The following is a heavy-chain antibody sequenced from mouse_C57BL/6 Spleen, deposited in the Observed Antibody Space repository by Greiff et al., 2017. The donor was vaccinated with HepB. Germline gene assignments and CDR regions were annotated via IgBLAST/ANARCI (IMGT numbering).Heavy chain of an antibody. V-gene: IGHV1-26*01. Sequence: EVQLQQSGPELVKPGASVKISCKASGYTFTDYYMNWVKQSHGKSLEWIGDINPNNGGTSYNQKFKGKATLTVDKSSSTAYMELRSLTSEDSAVYYCANKELGSSYYDWYFDVWGTGTTVTVSS. CDR2: INPNNGGT. D-gene: IGHD1-1*01. CDR1: GYTFTDYY. CDR3: ANKELGSSYYDWYFDV. J-gene: IGHJ1*03.